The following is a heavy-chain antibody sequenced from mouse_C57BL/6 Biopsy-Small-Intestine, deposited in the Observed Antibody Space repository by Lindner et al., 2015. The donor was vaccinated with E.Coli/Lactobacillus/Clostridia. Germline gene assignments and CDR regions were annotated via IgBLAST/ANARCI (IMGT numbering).Heavy chain of an antibody. J-gene: IGHJ4*01. CDR3: ARRVAARARDAMDY. CDR2: INPYNDGT. CDR1: GYTFTNYV. V-gene: IGHV1-14*01. D-gene: IGHD3-1*01. Sequence: VQLQESGPELVKPGASVKMSCKASGYTFTNYVIHWVKQKPGQGLEWIGYINPYNDGTKYNEKFKGKATLTSDKSSSTAYMDLSSLTSEDSAVYFCARRVAARARDAMDYWGQGTSVTVFS.